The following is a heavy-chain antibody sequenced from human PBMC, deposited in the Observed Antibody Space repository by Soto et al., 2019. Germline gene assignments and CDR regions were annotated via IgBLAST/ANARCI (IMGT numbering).Heavy chain of an antibody. CDR2: IWYDGSKK. CDR1: GFPFSSYG. J-gene: IGHJ4*02. V-gene: IGHV3-33*03. Sequence: GGSLRLSCAASGFPFSSYGMHWVRQAPGKGLDWVGVIWYDGSKKDYAESVKGRFTISRDNSKNMLYLQMNSLRADDTAVYYCASSINWGQGTLVTVSS. CDR3: ASSIN.